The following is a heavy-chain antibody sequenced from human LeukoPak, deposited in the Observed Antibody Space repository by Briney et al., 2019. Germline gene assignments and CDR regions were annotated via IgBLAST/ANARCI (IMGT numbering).Heavy chain of an antibody. CDR3: ARATYYYDSSVNFDY. CDR1: GGSISSYY. CDR2: IYYSGST. V-gene: IGHV4-59*01. D-gene: IGHD3-22*01. Sequence: SETLSLTCTVSGGSISSYYWSWIRQPPGKGLEWIGYIYYSGSTNYNPSLKSRVTISVDTSKNQFSLKLSSVTAADTAVYYCARATYYYDSSVNFDYWGQGTLVTVSS. J-gene: IGHJ4*02.